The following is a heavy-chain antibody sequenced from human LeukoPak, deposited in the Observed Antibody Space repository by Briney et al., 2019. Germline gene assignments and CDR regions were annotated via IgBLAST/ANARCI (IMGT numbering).Heavy chain of an antibody. V-gene: IGHV4-59*02. Sequence: PSETLSLTCTVSGGSVSSYFRSWIRQPPGKGLEWIGYIYHTGSTNYNPSLKSRATISVDTSKNQSSLKVTSVTAADTAVYYCAREASGSGTFYFDSWGQGTLVTVSS. J-gene: IGHJ4*02. CDR1: GGSVSSYF. CDR2: IYHTGST. CDR3: AREASGSGTFYFDS.